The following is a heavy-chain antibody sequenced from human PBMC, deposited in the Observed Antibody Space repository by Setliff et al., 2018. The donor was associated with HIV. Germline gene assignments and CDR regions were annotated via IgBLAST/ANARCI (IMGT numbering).Heavy chain of an antibody. CDR3: ARVQMAYAAFDV. CDR1: GGSISTYY. V-gene: IGHV4-59*01. CDR2: IYFTGSS. D-gene: IGHD4-17*01. Sequence: PSETLSLTCTVSGGSISTYYWSWVRQPPGKGLEWIGFIYFTGSSDNNPSLKSRVTLSGDTSKHQFSLKLSSVTAADTAVYYCARVQMAYAAFDVWGQGTMVTVSS. J-gene: IGHJ3*01.